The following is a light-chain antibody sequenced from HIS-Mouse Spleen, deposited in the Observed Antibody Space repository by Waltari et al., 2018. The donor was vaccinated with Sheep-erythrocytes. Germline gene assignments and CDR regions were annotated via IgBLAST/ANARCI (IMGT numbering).Light chain of an antibody. CDR3: AAWDDSLNGVV. CDR1: SSNIGSNT. CDR2: SNK. Sequence: QSVLTQPPSASGTPGQRVTISCSGSSSNIGSNTVNWYQQLPGTAPKLLIHSNKHRPSGVPDRFPGSKSGTSASLAISGLQSEDEADYYCAAWDDSLNGVVFGGGTKLTVL. V-gene: IGLV1-44*01. J-gene: IGLJ2*01.